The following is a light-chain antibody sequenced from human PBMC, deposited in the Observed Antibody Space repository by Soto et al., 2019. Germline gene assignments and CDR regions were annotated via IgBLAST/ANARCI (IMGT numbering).Light chain of an antibody. CDR3: SSFTDTGTVM. CDR1: SSDVGAYHS. V-gene: IGLV2-14*03. J-gene: IGLJ3*02. Sequence: QSALTQPASVSGSPGQSFTISCTGTSSDVGAYHSVSWYQQHPGKAPKLIIFDVSNRPSGVSDRFSGSKSGNMASLTISGLQAEDEADYYCSSFTDTGTVMFGGGTKLTVL. CDR2: DVS.